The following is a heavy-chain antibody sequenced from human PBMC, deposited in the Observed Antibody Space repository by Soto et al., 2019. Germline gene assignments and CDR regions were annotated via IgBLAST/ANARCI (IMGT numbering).Heavy chain of an antibody. Sequence: QVRLVQSGTEVKKPGSSVKVSCQASGDTFSKYAISWVRQAPGQGLEWMGGIIPIFGAPNHAQKFQGRVTITADESTTSVYMGLTRLTSEDTAVYCCAGSPECSYALNEAVISTFGFYWGQGTLVTVSS. CDR3: AGSPECSYALNEAVISTFGFY. J-gene: IGHJ4*02. CDR1: GDTFSKYA. D-gene: IGHD3-10*01. CDR2: IIPIFGAP. V-gene: IGHV1-69*01.